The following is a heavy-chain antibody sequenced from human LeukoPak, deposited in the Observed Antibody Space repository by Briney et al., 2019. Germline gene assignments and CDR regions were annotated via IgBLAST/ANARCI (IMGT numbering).Heavy chain of an antibody. CDR3: ARFFRSGWYKYFDY. J-gene: IGHJ4*02. D-gene: IGHD6-19*01. V-gene: IGHV4-39*01. CDR1: GGSISSSSYY. Sequence: SETLSLTCTVSGGSISSSSYYWGWIRQPPGKGLEWIGSIYYSGSTYYNPSLKSRVTISVDTSKNQFSLKLSSVTAADTAVYYCARFFRSGWYKYFDYWGQGTLVTVSS. CDR2: IYYSGST.